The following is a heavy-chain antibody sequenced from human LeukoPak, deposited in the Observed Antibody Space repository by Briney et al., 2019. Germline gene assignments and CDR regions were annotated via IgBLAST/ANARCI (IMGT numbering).Heavy chain of an antibody. V-gene: IGHV4-59*01. CDR3: ARHRGSGYPYFDY. Sequence: PSETLSLTCTVSGGSINNYYWSWIRQPQGKGLEWIGYIYYTGSTNYNPSLKSRVTISVDTSKSHFSLKMSTLTAADTAVYYCARHRGSGYPYFDYWGQGTLVTVSS. CDR2: IYYTGST. J-gene: IGHJ4*02. CDR1: GGSINNYY. D-gene: IGHD3-22*01.